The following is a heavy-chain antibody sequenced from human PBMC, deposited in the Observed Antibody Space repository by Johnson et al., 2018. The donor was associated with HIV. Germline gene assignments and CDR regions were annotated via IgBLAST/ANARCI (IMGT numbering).Heavy chain of an antibody. D-gene: IGHD1-26*01. CDR2: IRSKANSYAT. V-gene: IGHV3-73*01. J-gene: IGHJ3*01. CDR1: GFTFSGSA. CDR3: AKERDSGSYFDAFDL. Sequence: QLVESGGGLVQPGGSLKLSCAASGFTFSGSAMHWVRQASGKGLEWVGRIRSKANSYATAYAASVKGRFTISRDNSKNTLYLQMNSLRAEDTAVYYCAKERDSGSYFDAFDLWGQGTMVTVSS.